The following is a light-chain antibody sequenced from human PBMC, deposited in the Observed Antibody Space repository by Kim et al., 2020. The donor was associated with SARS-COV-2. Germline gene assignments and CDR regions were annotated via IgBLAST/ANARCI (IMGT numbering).Light chain of an antibody. J-gene: IGLJ3*02. CDR1: SSDVGGYNY. V-gene: IGLV2-14*03. Sequence: PGQSITISCTGISSDVGGYNYVSWYQQHPGKAPKLMIYDVSNRPSGVSNRFSGSKSGNTASLTISGLQAEDEADYYCSSYTSSSTVFGGGTQLTVL. CDR3: SSYTSSSTV. CDR2: DVS.